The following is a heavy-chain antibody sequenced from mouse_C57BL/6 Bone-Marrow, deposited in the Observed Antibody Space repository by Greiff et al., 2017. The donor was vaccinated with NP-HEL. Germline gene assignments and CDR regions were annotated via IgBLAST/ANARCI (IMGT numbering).Heavy chain of an antibody. Sequence: EVHLVESGGGLVKPGGSLKLSCAASGFTFSDYGMHWVRQASEKGLEWVAYISSGSSTIYYADTVKGRFTISRDNAKNTLFLQMTSLRSEDTAMYYCARPGYGNPFDYWGQGTTLTVSS. V-gene: IGHV5-17*01. CDR3: ARPGYGNPFDY. D-gene: IGHD2-10*02. CDR2: ISSGSSTI. J-gene: IGHJ2*01. CDR1: GFTFSDYG.